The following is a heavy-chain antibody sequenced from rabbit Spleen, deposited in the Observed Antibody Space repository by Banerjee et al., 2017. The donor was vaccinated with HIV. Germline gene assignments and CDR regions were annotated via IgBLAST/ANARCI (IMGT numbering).Heavy chain of an antibody. J-gene: IGHJ4*01. D-gene: IGHD1-1*01. V-gene: IGHV1S69*01. CDR2: IDASGSI. Sequence: QSVEESGGRLVTPGTPLTLTCTVSGFSLSNSAISWVRQAPGKGLEWIGIIDASGSIYYASWVNGRFTISKTPTTVTLQLNSLTAADTATYFCARLSSGAFNLWGPGTLVTVS. CDR3: ARLSSGAFNL. CDR1: GFSLSNSA.